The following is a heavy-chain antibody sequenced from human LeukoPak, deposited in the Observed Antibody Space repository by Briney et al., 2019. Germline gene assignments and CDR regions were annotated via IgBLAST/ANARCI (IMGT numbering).Heavy chain of an antibody. V-gene: IGHV2-5*02. J-gene: IGHJ5*02. D-gene: IGHD3-10*01. CDR3: AQERYGSGSFSP. CDR2: IYWDDDK. Sequence: SGPTLVKPTQTLTLTCTFSGFLFTTSRVGVSWIRQPPGKALEWLAIIYWDDDKYYSPSLKSRLTINKDTSKNQVVLTLTNMDPVDTATYYCAQERYGSGSFSPWGQGTLVTVSS. CDR1: GFLFTTSRVG.